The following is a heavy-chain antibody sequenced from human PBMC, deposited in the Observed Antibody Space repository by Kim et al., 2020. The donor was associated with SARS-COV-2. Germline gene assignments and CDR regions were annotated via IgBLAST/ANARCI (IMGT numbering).Heavy chain of an antibody. D-gene: IGHD2-21*01. Sequence: GGSLRLSCAASGFTFTDSAMTWVRQPPGKGLEWVSSISGSGGSSYYGHSVRGRFTISRDNSNKMLWLQMNSLRAEDTAVYFCSKGLSDGGDWGQGTLVTVSS. V-gene: IGHV3-23*01. J-gene: IGHJ4*02. CDR3: SKGLSDGGD. CDR2: ISGSGGSS. CDR1: GFTFTDSA.